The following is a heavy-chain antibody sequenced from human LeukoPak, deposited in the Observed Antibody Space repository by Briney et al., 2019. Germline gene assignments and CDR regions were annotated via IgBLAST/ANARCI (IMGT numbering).Heavy chain of an antibody. V-gene: IGHV3-33*01. CDR3: ARRALPPYYDILTGYYSLWFGDAFDI. Sequence: GGSLRLSCAASGFTFSSYGMHWVRQAPGKGLEWVAVIWYDGSNKYYADSVKGRFTISRDNSKNTLYLQMNSLRAEDTAVYYCARRALPPYYDILTGYYSLWFGDAFDIWGQGTMVTVSS. CDR2: IWYDGSNK. CDR1: GFTFSSYG. J-gene: IGHJ3*02. D-gene: IGHD3-9*01.